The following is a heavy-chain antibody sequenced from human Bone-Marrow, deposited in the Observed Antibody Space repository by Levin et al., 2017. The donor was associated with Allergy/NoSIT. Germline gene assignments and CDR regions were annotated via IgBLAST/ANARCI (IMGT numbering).Heavy chain of an antibody. J-gene: IGHJ6*02. Sequence: AASVKVSCKASGGTFSSYAISWVRQAPGQGLEWMGGIIPIFGTANYAQKFQGRVTITADESTSTAYMELSSLRSEDTAVYYCAREGRLINIVVVPAAMSNYYYYGMDVWGQGTTVTVSS. V-gene: IGHV1-69*13. CDR1: GGTFSSYA. CDR2: IIPIFGTA. CDR3: AREGRLINIVVVPAAMSNYYYYGMDV. D-gene: IGHD2-2*01.